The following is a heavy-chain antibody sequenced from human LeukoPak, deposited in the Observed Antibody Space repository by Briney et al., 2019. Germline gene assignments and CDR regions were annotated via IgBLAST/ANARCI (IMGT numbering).Heavy chain of an antibody. J-gene: IGHJ3*02. CDR3: ARGWSRRYFDWLPGCSAFDI. Sequence: PGGSLRLSCAASGFTFSSYSMNWVRQAPGKGLEWVSSISSSSYINYADSVKGRFTISRDNAKNSLYLQVNSLRAEDTAVYYCARGWSRRYFDWLPGCSAFDIWGQGTKVTVSS. CDR2: ISSSSYI. D-gene: IGHD3-9*01. CDR1: GFTFSSYS. V-gene: IGHV3-21*01.